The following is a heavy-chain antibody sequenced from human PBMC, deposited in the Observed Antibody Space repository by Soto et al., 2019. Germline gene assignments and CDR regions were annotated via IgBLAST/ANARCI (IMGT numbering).Heavy chain of an antibody. V-gene: IGHV3-30*18. J-gene: IGHJ4*02. Sequence: QVQLVESGGGVVQPGRSLRLSCAASGFTFSSYGMHWVRQAPGKGLEWVAVISYDGSNKYYADSVKGRFTISRDNSKNTRYLQMNSLRAEDTAVYYCAKSRQLVPDYWGQGTLVTVSS. CDR3: AKSRQLVPDY. CDR2: ISYDGSNK. CDR1: GFTFSSYG. D-gene: IGHD6-13*01.